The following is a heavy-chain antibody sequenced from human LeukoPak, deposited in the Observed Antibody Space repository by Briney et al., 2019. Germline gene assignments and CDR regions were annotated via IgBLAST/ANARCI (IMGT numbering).Heavy chain of an antibody. Sequence: SETLSLTCTVSGASIGGSGYYWGWIRQPPGKGLEWIGSIYSSGSTYYNASLQSRVTISIETSKNQISLRLNSVTAADTAMYYCAKSGGYGLIDYWGQGTLVTVSS. V-gene: IGHV4-39*01. CDR3: AKSGGYGLIDY. CDR2: IYSSGST. CDR1: GASIGGSGYY. D-gene: IGHD1-26*01. J-gene: IGHJ4*02.